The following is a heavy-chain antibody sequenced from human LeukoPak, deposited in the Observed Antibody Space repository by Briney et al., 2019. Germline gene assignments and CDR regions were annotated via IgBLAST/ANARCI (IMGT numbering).Heavy chain of an antibody. CDR2: ISSSSTYI. CDR1: GLIFRSYL. J-gene: IGHJ3*02. V-gene: IGHV3-21*01. D-gene: IGHD4-17*01. Sequence: MSGGSLRLSCAASGLIFRSYLMTWVRQAPGKGLEWVSSISSSSTYIYYADSVKGRFTISRDNARNSLYLQMNSLRAEDTAVYYCARDFPTMTTAGAFDIWGQGTMVTVSS. CDR3: ARDFPTMTTAGAFDI.